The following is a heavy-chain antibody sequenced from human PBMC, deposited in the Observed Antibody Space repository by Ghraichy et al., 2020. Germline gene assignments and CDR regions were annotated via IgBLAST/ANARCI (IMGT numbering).Heavy chain of an antibody. Sequence: GGSLRLSCAASGFSVSDKYMSWVRQAPGKGLEWVSIIYSGGTTYYADSVKGRFTISRDNSKNTLYLQMNSLSAEDTAVYYCASDYYGSRSYSHDAFDIWGQGTKVTVSS. CDR1: GFSVSDKY. V-gene: IGHV3-53*01. CDR3: ASDYYGSRSYSHDAFDI. D-gene: IGHD3-10*01. CDR2: IYSGGTT. J-gene: IGHJ3*02.